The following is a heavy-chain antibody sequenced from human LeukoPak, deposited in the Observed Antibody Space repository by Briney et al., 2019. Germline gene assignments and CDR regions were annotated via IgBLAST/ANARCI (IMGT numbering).Heavy chain of an antibody. Sequence: ASVKVSCKASAYTSPNYGITWVRQAPGRGLEWMGWISTYNGNTQYAQNFQGRLTMTTDTPTKTVYMELGSLRSNDTAVYYCALPAKGAFFYYYMEVWGKGTTVTASS. V-gene: IGHV1-18*01. CDR3: ALPAKGAFFYYYMEV. CDR2: ISTYNGNT. CDR1: AYTSPNYG. J-gene: IGHJ6*03. D-gene: IGHD2-2*01.